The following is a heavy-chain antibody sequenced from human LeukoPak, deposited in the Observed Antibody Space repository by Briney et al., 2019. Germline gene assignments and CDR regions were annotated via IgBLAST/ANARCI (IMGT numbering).Heavy chain of an antibody. Sequence: SVKVSCKASGYTFSSYAISWVRQAPGQGLEWMGRIIPIFGTANYAQKFQGRVTITADKSTSTAYMELSSLRSEDTAVYYCAVGMERHDYYYYMDVWGKGTTVTVSS. CDR1: GYTFSSYA. CDR3: AVGMERHDYYYYMDV. D-gene: IGHD1-1*01. CDR2: IIPIFGTA. J-gene: IGHJ6*03. V-gene: IGHV1-69*06.